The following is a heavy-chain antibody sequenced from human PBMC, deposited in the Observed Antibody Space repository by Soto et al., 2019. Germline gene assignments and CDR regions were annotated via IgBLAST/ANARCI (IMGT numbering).Heavy chain of an antibody. Sequence: PSQTLSLTCAISGDSVSSNSSCWNWIRQSPSRGLQWLGRTYYRSKWYNDYAVSVKSRITINPDTSKNQFSLQLNSVTPEDTAVYYCARTDITPRPNWFDPWGQGTLVTVSS. J-gene: IGHJ5*02. V-gene: IGHV6-1*01. CDR2: TYYRSKWYN. CDR1: GDSVSSNSSC. CDR3: ARTDITPRPNWFDP. D-gene: IGHD1-20*01.